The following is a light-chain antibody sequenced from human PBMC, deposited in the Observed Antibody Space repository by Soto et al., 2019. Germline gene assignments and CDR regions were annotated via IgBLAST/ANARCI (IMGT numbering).Light chain of an antibody. Sequence: QSVLTQPAAVSGSPGQSITISCTGTSSDVGYYNYVSWFQQHPGKAPKLLIYEVSNRPSGVSNRFSGSKSGNTASLTISGLQAEDEADYYCSSYAGSNNLGVFGGGTKLTVL. J-gene: IGLJ3*02. CDR3: SSYAGSNNLGV. V-gene: IGLV2-14*01. CDR2: EVS. CDR1: SSDVGYYNY.